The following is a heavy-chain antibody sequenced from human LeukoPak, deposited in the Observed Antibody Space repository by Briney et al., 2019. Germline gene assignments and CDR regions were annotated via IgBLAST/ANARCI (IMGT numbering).Heavy chain of an antibody. CDR1: GYSFTSYW. V-gene: IGHV5-51*01. Sequence: GASLKISCKGSGYSFTSYWIGWVRQMPGKGLEWMGIIYPGDSDTRYSPSFQGQVTISADKSISTAYLQWSSLKASDTAMYYCATPPYDSSGYYSNDAFDIWGQGTMVTVSS. J-gene: IGHJ3*02. CDR2: IYPGDSDT. CDR3: ATPPYDSSGYYSNDAFDI. D-gene: IGHD3-22*01.